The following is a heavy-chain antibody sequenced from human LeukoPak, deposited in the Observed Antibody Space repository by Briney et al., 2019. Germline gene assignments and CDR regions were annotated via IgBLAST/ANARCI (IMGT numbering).Heavy chain of an antibody. J-gene: IGHJ4*02. CDR3: ARIVDYDFWSGYLDY. Sequence: SETLSLTCTVSGGSISSSSYYWGWIRQPPGKGLEWIGSIYYSGSTYYNPSLKSRVTISVDTSKNQFSLKLSSVTAADTAVYYCARIVDYDFWSGYLDYWGQGTLVTVSS. CDR1: GGSISSSSYY. V-gene: IGHV4-39*07. D-gene: IGHD3-3*01. CDR2: IYYSGST.